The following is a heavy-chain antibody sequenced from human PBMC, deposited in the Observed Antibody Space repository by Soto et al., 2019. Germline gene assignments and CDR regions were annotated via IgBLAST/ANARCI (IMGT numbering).Heavy chain of an antibody. D-gene: IGHD2-2*01. CDR2: IYYSGST. J-gene: IGHJ4*02. V-gene: IGHV4-31*03. Sequence: QVQLQESGPGLLKPSQTLSLTCTVSGGSISSGGYYWSWIRQHPGKGLEWIGYIYYSGSTYYNPSLKSRVTISVDTSKNQFSLKLSSVTAADTAVYYCARVGYCSSTSCYVQGGVDYWGQGTLVTVSS. CDR1: GGSISSGGYY. CDR3: ARVGYCSSTSCYVQGGVDY.